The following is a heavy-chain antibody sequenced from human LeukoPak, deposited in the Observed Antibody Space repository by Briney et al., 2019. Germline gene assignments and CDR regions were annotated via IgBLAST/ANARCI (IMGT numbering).Heavy chain of an antibody. CDR1: GYSISSGYF. CDR2: IYQRATV. J-gene: IGHJ4*02. D-gene: IGHD2-21*02. V-gene: IGHV4-38-2*02. CDR3: ARAFCVGDCFVLHIYFDS. Sequence: PSETLSLTCNVSGYSISSGYFRGWVRQPPGKGLEWIGSIYQRATVHYNPSLKSRVTISLDTSKNQFSLNLRSMKASDTAVYYCARAFCVGDCFVLHIYFDSWGLGTLVTVSS.